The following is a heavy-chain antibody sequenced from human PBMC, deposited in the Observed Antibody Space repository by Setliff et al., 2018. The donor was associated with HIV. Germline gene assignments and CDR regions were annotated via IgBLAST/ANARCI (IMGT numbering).Heavy chain of an antibody. Sequence: SVKVSCKASGGTFSSYAISWVRQAPGQGLEWMGGIIPIFGTANYAQKFQGRVTITTDESTSTAYMELSSLRSEDTAVYYCARGDHYYDSSGYDYWGQGTLVTVSS. CDR1: GGTFSSYA. CDR3: ARGDHYYDSSGYDY. V-gene: IGHV1-69*05. J-gene: IGHJ4*02. CDR2: IIPIFGTA. D-gene: IGHD3-22*01.